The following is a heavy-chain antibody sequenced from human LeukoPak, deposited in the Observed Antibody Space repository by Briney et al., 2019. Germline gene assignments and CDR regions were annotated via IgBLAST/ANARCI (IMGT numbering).Heavy chain of an antibody. CDR3: ATAYLRFLETDY. D-gene: IGHD3-3*01. V-gene: IGHV1-24*01. Sequence: ASVKVSCTVSGYTLTELSMHWVRQAPGKGLEWMGGFDPEDGETIYAQKFQGRVTMTEDTSTDTAYMELSSLRSEDTAVYYCATAYLRFLETDYWGQGTLVTVSS. J-gene: IGHJ4*02. CDR2: FDPEDGET. CDR1: GYTLTELS.